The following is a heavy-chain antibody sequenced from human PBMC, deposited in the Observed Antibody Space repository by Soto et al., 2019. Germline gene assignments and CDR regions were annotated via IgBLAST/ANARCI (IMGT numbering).Heavy chain of an antibody. J-gene: IGHJ5*02. CDR3: ARGLRGWFDP. CDR1: GGSFSGYY. Sequence: SETLSLTCGVYGGSFSGYYWSWIRQPPGKWLEWIGEINHSGSTNYNPSLKSRVTISVDTSKNQFSLKLSSVTAADTAVYYCARGLRGWFDPWGQGTLVTVSS. D-gene: IGHD2-8*01. CDR2: INHSGST. V-gene: IGHV4-34*01.